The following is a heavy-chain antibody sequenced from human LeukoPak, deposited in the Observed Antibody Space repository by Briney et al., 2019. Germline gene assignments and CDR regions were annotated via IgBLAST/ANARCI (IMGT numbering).Heavy chain of an antibody. Sequence: PSETLSLTCTVSGGSISSYYWSWVRQPPGKGLEWIGYIYYSGSTNYNPSLKSRVTISVDTSKNQFSLKLTSVTAADAAVYYCARISTTDGFDIWGRGTMVTVSS. D-gene: IGHD2-2*01. CDR3: ARISTTDGFDI. CDR1: GGSISSYY. J-gene: IGHJ3*02. CDR2: IYYSGST. V-gene: IGHV4-59*08.